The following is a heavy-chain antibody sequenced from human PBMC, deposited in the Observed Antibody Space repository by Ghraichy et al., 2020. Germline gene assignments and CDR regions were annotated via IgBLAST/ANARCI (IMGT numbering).Heavy chain of an antibody. J-gene: IGHJ4*02. CDR1: GFTFSSYA. V-gene: IGHV3-23*01. CDR2: ISGSGGST. Sequence: GGSLRLSCAASGFTFSSYAMSWVRQAPGKGLEWVSAISGSGGSTYYADSVKGRFTISRDNSKNTLYLQMNSLRAEDTAVYYCAKRKGTMIVVVINYFDYWGQGTLVTVSS. CDR3: AKRKGTMIVVVINYFDY. D-gene: IGHD3-22*01.